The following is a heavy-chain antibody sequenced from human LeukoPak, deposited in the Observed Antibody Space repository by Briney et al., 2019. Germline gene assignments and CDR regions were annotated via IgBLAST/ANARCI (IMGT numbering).Heavy chain of an antibody. CDR2: IIPILGIA. CDR3: ARSRGDCSGGSCYSSGWFDP. D-gene: IGHD2-15*01. V-gene: IGHV1-69*04. Sequence: ASVKVSCKASGGTFSSYAISWVRQAPGQGLEWMGRIIPILGIANYAQKFQGRVTITADKSTSTAYMELSSLRSEDTAVYYCARSRGDCSGGSCYSSGWFDPWGQGTLVTVSS. CDR1: GGTFSSYA. J-gene: IGHJ5*02.